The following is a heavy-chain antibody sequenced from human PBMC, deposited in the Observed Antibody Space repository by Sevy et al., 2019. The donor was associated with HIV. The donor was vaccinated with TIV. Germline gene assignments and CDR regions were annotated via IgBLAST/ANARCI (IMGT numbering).Heavy chain of an antibody. Sequence: GGSLRLSCAASGFTFSNAWMSWVRQAPGKGLEWVGRIKSKTDGGTTDYAAPVKGRFTISRDDSKNTLYLQMNSLKTEDTAVYYCTTATRCSSTSCYKYGFRRYSPDASDIWGQGTMVTVSS. J-gene: IGHJ3*02. D-gene: IGHD2-2*02. V-gene: IGHV3-15*01. CDR3: TTATRCSSTSCYKYGFRRYSPDASDI. CDR1: GFTFSNAW. CDR2: IKSKTDGGTT.